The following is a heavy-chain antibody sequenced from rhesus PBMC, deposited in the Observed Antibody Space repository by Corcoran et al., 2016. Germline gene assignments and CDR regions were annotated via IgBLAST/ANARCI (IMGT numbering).Heavy chain of an antibody. D-gene: IGHD1-20*01. Sequence: QLQLQESGPGLVKPSETLSLTCAVSGGSISANWWTWIRQPPGKGLEWIGRISCISGNTSDKPSRKRRRTISTDTTKNQFSLKLSAVTAADTAVYYCALPGNNGAFDYWGQGVLVTVSS. J-gene: IGHJ4*01. V-gene: IGHV4-57*02. CDR1: GGSISANW. CDR2: ISCISGNT. CDR3: ALPGNNGAFDY.